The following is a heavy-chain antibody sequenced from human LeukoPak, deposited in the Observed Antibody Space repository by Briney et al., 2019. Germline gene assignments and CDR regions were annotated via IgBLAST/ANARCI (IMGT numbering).Heavy chain of an antibody. J-gene: IGHJ4*02. V-gene: IGHV4-4*02. CDR1: GGSIGSDNW. Sequence: NSSGTLSLTCAVSGGSIGSDNWWTWVRQPPGKGLEWIGEIYHSGSTNYNPSLKSRVTISVDTSKNQFSLKLSSVTAADTAVYYCARLSGGYSYGVFDYWGQGTLVTVSS. CDR2: IYHSGST. CDR3: ARLSGGYSYGVFDY. D-gene: IGHD5-18*01.